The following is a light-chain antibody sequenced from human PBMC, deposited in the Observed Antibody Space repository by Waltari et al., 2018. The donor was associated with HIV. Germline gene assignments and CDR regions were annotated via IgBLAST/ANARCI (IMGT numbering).Light chain of an antibody. CDR2: DAT. V-gene: IGLV2-14*03. J-gene: IGLJ1*01. CDR3: SSFTTSQTYI. CDR1: GSDIGASDF. Sequence: HSALTQPASVSGSPGQSISISCSGTGSDIGASDFVSWYQQHPDRPPKLIIYDATNPPSDVSARFSASKSGTTASLTITGLQDEDEADYFCSSFTTSQTYIFGSGSRVTVL.